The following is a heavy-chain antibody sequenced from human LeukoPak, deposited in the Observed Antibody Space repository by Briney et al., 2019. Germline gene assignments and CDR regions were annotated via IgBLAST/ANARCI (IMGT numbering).Heavy chain of an antibody. CDR1: GGSISSYY. CDR3: ARDAAGMGGTTFDY. Sequence: SETLSLTCTVSGGSISSYYWSWIRQPPGKGLEWIGYIYYSGSTNYNPSLKSRVTISVDTSKSQFSLKLSSVTAADTAVYYCARDAAGMGGTTFDYWGQGTLVTVSS. D-gene: IGHD1-7*01. V-gene: IGHV4-59*01. CDR2: IYYSGST. J-gene: IGHJ4*02.